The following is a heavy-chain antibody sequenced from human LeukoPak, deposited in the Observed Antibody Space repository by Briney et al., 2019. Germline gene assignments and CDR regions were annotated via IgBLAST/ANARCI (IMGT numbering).Heavy chain of an antibody. CDR3: ATWDLTGDLNY. CDR2: INPNSGGT. Sequence: ASVKVSCKASGYTFIDYYMHWVRQAPGQGLEWMGWINPNSGGTNYAQKFQGRVTMTRDTSISTAYMELSRLRSDDTAVYYCATWDLTGDLNYWGQGTLVTVSS. D-gene: IGHD7-27*01. V-gene: IGHV1-2*02. CDR1: GYTFIDYY. J-gene: IGHJ4*02.